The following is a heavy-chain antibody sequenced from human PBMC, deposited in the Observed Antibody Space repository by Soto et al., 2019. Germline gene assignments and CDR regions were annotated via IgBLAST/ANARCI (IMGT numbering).Heavy chain of an antibody. V-gene: IGHV1-18*04. D-gene: IGHD3-22*01. Sequence: SVKDSCKASGYAFTSYGISWVRQAPVQGLEWMGWISAYNGNTNYSQKLQGRVTMTTDTSTSTAYMELRRLRSDDTAVYYCARDRPYYDSSGYSPFDYWGQGTLVTVSS. CDR1: GYAFTSYG. CDR3: ARDRPYYDSSGYSPFDY. J-gene: IGHJ4*02. CDR2: ISAYNGNT.